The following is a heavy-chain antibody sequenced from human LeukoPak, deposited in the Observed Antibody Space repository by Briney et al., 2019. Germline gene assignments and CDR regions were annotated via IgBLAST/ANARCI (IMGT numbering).Heavy chain of an antibody. D-gene: IGHD3-22*01. CDR1: GFTFSSYS. J-gene: IGHJ4*02. Sequence: GGSLRLSCAASGFTFSSYSMNWVRQAPGKGLGWVSSISSSSSYIYYADSVKGRFTISRDNAKNSLYLQMNSLRAEDTAVYYCARDRAPYDSSGYYYEFDYWGQGTLVTVSS. CDR2: ISSSSSYI. V-gene: IGHV3-21*01. CDR3: ARDRAPYDSSGYYYEFDY.